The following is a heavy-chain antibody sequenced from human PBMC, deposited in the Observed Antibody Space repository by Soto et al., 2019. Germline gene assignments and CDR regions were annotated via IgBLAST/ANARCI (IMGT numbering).Heavy chain of an antibody. Sequence: GGSLRLYCAASGFTFSSYCMHWVRQAPGKGLEWVAVISYDGSNKYYADSVKGRFTISRDNSKNTLYLQMNSLRAEDTAVYYCAKDSQYYDFWSGYPYYFDYWGQGTLVTVSS. CDR2: ISYDGSNK. D-gene: IGHD3-3*01. CDR3: AKDSQYYDFWSGYPYYFDY. CDR1: GFTFSSYC. J-gene: IGHJ4*02. V-gene: IGHV3-30*18.